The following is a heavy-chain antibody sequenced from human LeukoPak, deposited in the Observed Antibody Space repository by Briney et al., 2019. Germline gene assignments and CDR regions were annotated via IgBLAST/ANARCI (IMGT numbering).Heavy chain of an antibody. CDR1: GAXISSYY. CDR2: MYYSGST. V-gene: IGHV4-59*01. D-gene: IGHD1-26*01. CDR3: ARGGSIVGATPHDTFDI. Sequence: SETLSLTCTVSGAXISSYYCSWIRQPPGKGLEWIGYMYYSGSTNYNPSLKSRVTISVDTSKNQFSLKLSSVTAADTAVYYCARGGSIVGATPHDTFDIWGQGTMVTVSS. J-gene: IGHJ3*02.